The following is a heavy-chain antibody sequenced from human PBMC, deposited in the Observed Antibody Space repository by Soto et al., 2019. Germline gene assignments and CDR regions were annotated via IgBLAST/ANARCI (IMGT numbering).Heavy chain of an antibody. CDR1: GFAFSQYG. D-gene: IGHD6-19*01. V-gene: IGHV3-23*01. Sequence: GGSLRLSCTASGFAFSQYGMSWVRQAPGKGLEWVSSIRSFDYRTNYADSVKGRFTISRDNSKSTLSPQMNSLRAEDTAVYYCAKDVESGWYEAFDYWGPGTLVTVS. CDR2: IRSFDYRT. CDR3: AKDVESGWYEAFDY. J-gene: IGHJ4*02.